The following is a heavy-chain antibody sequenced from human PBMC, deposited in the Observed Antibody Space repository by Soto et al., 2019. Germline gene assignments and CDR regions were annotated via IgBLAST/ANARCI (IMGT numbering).Heavy chain of an antibody. CDR3: ARNRDHLYGMDV. J-gene: IGHJ6*02. CDR2: IDPSDSYT. V-gene: IGHV5-10-1*01. CDR1: GYSFTSYW. Sequence: GESLKISCKGSGYSFTSYWISWVRQMPGKGLGWMGRIDPSDSYTNYSPSFQGHVTISADKSISTAYLQWSSLKASDTAMYYCARNRDHLYGMDVWGQGTMVTVSS.